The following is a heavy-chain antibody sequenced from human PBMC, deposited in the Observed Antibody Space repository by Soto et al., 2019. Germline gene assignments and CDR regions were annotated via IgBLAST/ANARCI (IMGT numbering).Heavy chain of an antibody. J-gene: IGHJ4*02. CDR1: GGSISSYY. CDR3: AGINSSGYYIFDY. V-gene: IGHV4-59*01. CDR2: IYYSGST. D-gene: IGHD3-22*01. Sequence: SETLSLTCTVSGGSISSYYWSWIRQPPGKGLEWIGYIYYSGSTNYNPSLKSRVTISVDTSKNQFSLKLSSVTAADTAVYYCAGINSSGYYIFDYWGQGTLVTVSS.